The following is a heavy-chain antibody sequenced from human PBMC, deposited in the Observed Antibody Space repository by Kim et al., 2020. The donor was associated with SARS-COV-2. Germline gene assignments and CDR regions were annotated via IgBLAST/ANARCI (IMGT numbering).Heavy chain of an antibody. D-gene: IGHD6-19*01. CDR1: GFTFSSYG. CDR2: ISYDGSNK. CDR3: AKGVEQWLISNWFDP. V-gene: IGHV3-30*18. J-gene: IGHJ5*02. Sequence: GGSLRLSCAASGFTFSSYGMHWVRQAPGKGLEWVAVISYDGSNKYYADSVKGRFTISRDNSKNTLYLQMNSLRAEDTAVYYCAKGVEQWLISNWFDPWGQGTLVTVSS.